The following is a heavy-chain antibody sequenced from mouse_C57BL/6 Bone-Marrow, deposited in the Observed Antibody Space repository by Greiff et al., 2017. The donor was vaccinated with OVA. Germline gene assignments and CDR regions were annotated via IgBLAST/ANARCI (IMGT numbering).Heavy chain of an antibody. Sequence: VQLQQSGPGLVKPSQSLSLTCSVTGYSITSGYYWNWIRQFPGNKLEWMGYISYDGSNNYNPSLKNRISITRDTSKNQFFLKLNSVTTEDTATYYCAIYYDYDGDFDYWGQGTTLTVSS. J-gene: IGHJ2*01. CDR3: AIYYDYDGDFDY. CDR2: ISYDGSN. V-gene: IGHV3-6*01. D-gene: IGHD2-4*01. CDR1: GYSITSGYY.